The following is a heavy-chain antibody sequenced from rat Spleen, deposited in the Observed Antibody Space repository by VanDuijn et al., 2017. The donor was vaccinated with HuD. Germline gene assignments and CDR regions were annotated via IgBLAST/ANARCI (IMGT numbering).Heavy chain of an antibody. CDR2: ITTGGDTS. CDR1: GFTFSNYY. V-gene: IGHV5-25*01. Sequence: EVQLVESGGGLVQPGRSLKLSCAASGFTFSNYYMAWVRQAPTKGLEWVAYITTGGDTSFYRDSVKGRFTISRDNAKSTLYLQMVSLRSEDTATYYCVRQDTSGYSNWFAYWGQGALVTVSS. J-gene: IGHJ3*01. CDR3: VRQDTSGYSNWFAY. D-gene: IGHD4-3*01.